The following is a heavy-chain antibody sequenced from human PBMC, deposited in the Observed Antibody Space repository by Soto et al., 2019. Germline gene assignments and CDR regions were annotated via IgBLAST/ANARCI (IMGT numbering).Heavy chain of an antibody. D-gene: IGHD5-18*01. Sequence: EVQLVESGGGLVQPGRSLRLSCAASGFTFDDYAMHWVRQAPGKGLEWVSGISWNSGSIGYADSVKGRFTISRDNAKNSLYLQMNSLRAEDTALYYCAKGMGGYSYGYFDYWGQGTLVTVSS. CDR2: ISWNSGSI. J-gene: IGHJ4*02. V-gene: IGHV3-9*01. CDR3: AKGMGGYSYGYFDY. CDR1: GFTFDDYA.